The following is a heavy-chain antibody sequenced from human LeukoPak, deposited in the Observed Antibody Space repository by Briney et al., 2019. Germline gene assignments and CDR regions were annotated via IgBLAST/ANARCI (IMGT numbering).Heavy chain of an antibody. CDR3: AKDASAYCGGDCYSIHYHYYMDV. CDR1: GFTFSSYG. Sequence: PGGSLRLSCAASGFTFSSYGMHWVRQAPGKGLERVAVIWYGGSNKYYADSVKGRFTISRDSSKNTLYLQMNSLRTEDTAVYYCAKDASAYCGGDCYSIHYHYYMDVWGKGTTVTVSS. V-gene: IGHV3-30*02. CDR2: IWYGGSNK. D-gene: IGHD2-21*01. J-gene: IGHJ6*03.